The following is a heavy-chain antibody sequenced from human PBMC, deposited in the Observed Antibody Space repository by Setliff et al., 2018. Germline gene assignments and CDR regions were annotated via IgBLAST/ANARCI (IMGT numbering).Heavy chain of an antibody. Sequence: SETLSLTCTVSGDSIMSPTYTWTWIRQLPGKGLEWIGYVSRSGSTNYNPSLKSVVTVSADTSKNQFSLTLRSVTAADTAVYYCARAPHVSGNFGWFDPWGQGTLVTVSS. V-gene: IGHV4-31*01. CDR2: VSRSGST. CDR1: GDSIMSPTYT. J-gene: IGHJ5*02. D-gene: IGHD3-10*01. CDR3: ARAPHVSGNFGWFDP.